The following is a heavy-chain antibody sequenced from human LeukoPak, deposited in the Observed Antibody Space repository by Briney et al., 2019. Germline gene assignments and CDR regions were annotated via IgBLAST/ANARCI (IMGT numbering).Heavy chain of an antibody. D-gene: IGHD6-19*01. CDR1: GYTFTGYY. CDR2: INPNSGGT. J-gene: IGHJ5*02. Sequence: ASVKVSCKACGYTFTGYYMHWVRQARGQGREWMGWINPNSGGTNYAQKFQGRVTMTRDTSISTAYMELSRLSSDDTAVYYCARWDYRAVDSTNWFDPWGQGTLVTVSS. V-gene: IGHV1-2*02. CDR3: ARWDYRAVDSTNWFDP.